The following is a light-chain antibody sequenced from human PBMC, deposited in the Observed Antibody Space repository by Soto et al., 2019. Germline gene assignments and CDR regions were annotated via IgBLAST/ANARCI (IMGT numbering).Light chain of an antibody. CDR2: EVN. Sequence: QSVLTQPRSVSGSPGQSVAISCTGTSSDVGGYNYVSWYQQHPGKAPKLMIYEVNKRPSGVPDRFSGSKSGNTASLTVSGLQAEDEADYHCCSHAGGDTYVFGTGTKVTV. CDR3: CSHAGGDTYV. J-gene: IGLJ1*01. CDR1: SSDVGGYNY. V-gene: IGLV2-11*01.